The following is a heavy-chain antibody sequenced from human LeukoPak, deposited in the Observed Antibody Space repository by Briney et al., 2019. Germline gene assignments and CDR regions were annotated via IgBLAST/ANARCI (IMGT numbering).Heavy chain of an antibody. CDR1: GFTFGSYE. V-gene: IGHV3-48*03. Sequence: PGGSLKPSYAASGFTFGSYEMNWVRQAPGKGLEWVSYISSSGSTIYYADSVKGRFTISRDNAKNSLYLQMNSLRAEDTAVYYCARDLDPRLRLDYWGQGTLVTVSS. CDR2: ISSSGSTI. D-gene: IGHD1-1*01. CDR3: ARDLDPRLRLDY. J-gene: IGHJ4*02.